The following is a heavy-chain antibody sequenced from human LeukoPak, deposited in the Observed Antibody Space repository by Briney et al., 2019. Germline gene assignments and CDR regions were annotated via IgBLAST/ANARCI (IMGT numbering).Heavy chain of an antibody. CDR3: ARGYIVVVPAALDAFDI. D-gene: IGHD2-2*01. Sequence: GGSLRLSCAASGFTFSSYSMNWVRQAPGKGLEWVSSISSSSSYIYYADSVKGRFTISRDNAKNSLYLQMNSLRAEDTAVYYCARGYIVVVPAALDAFDIWGQGTMVTVSA. J-gene: IGHJ3*02. V-gene: IGHV3-21*01. CDR2: ISSSSSYI. CDR1: GFTFSSYS.